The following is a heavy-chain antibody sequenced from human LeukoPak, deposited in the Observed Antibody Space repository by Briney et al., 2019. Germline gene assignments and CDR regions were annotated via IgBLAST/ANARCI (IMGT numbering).Heavy chain of an antibody. CDR1: GFTFSTFA. Sequence: PGGSLRLSCAASGFTFSTFAMSWVRQAPGKGLEWVSTISGTATSTFYADSVKGRFTISRDNSKNTLFLQMSSLKPEDTAVYYCATYLQRSPLDYWGQGTLVTVSS. CDR2: ISGTATST. V-gene: IGHV3-23*01. J-gene: IGHJ4*02. D-gene: IGHD6-25*01. CDR3: ATYLQRSPLDY.